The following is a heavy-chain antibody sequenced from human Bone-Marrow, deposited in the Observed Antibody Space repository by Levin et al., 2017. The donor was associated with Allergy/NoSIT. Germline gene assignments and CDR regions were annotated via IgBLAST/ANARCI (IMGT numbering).Heavy chain of an antibody. J-gene: IGHJ5*02. CDR3: AKGKSGFGITLFGVGLDP. Sequence: PGGSLRLSCAASGFTFSTYAMSWVRQAPGKGLEWVSAIRGSDGHTYYADSVKGRFTISRDNSKNTLYLQMNSLRAEDTAVYYCAKGKSGFGITLFGVGLDPWGLGTLVTVSS. CDR1: GFTFSTYA. CDR2: IRGSDGHT. D-gene: IGHD3-3*01. V-gene: IGHV3-23*01.